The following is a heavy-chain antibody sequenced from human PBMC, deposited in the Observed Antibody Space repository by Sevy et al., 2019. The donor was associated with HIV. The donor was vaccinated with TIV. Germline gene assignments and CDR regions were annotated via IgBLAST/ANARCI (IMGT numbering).Heavy chain of an antibody. J-gene: IGHJ4*02. CDR3: ARSRSNYGDYYFDY. D-gene: IGHD4-17*01. V-gene: IGHV3-11*06. Sequence: GGSLRLSCAASGFTFSAYYMTWIRQAPGKGREWVSYIRGAGTYTNYEESVKGRFTISRDNSKNSLYLQMNSLRAEDTAVYFCARSRSNYGDYYFDYWGQGILVTVSS. CDR2: IRGAGTYT. CDR1: GFTFSAYY.